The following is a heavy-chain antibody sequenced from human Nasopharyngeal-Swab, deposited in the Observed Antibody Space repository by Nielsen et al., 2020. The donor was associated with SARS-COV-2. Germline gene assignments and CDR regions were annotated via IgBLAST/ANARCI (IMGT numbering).Heavy chain of an antibody. Sequence: SETLSLTCTVSGGSISSGGYYWSWIRQHPGKGLEWIGYIYYSGSTYYNPSLKSRVTISVDTSKNQFSLKLSSVTAADTAVYYCARVHGSGSYWDYYCYMDVWGKGTTVTVSS. CDR3: ARVHGSGSYWDYYCYMDV. V-gene: IGHV4-31*03. J-gene: IGHJ6*03. D-gene: IGHD3-10*01. CDR2: IYYSGST. CDR1: GGSISSGGYY.